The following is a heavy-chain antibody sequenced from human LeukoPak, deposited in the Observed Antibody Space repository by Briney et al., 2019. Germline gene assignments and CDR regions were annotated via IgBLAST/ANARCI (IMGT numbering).Heavy chain of an antibody. CDR2: INHSGST. D-gene: IGHD3-10*01. Sequence: PSETLSLTCAAYGGSFSGYYWSWIRQPPGKGLEWIGEINHSGSTNYNPSLKSRVTISVDTSKNQFSLKLSSVTAADTAVYYCAGVARTYYGSQKDIWGQGTMVTVSP. CDR3: AGVARTYYGSQKDI. CDR1: GGSFSGYY. J-gene: IGHJ3*02. V-gene: IGHV4-34*01.